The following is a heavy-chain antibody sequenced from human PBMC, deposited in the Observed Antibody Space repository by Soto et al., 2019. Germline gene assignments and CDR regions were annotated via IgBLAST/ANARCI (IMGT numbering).Heavy chain of an antibody. Sequence: PGKGLEWMGRIDPIDSYTNYSPSFQGHVTISADKSISTAYLQWSSLKASDTAMYYCARAVYYDILTGDNYYYYGMDVGGQGTTVTVSS. J-gene: IGHJ6*02. CDR2: IDPIDSYT. D-gene: IGHD3-9*01. CDR3: ARAVYYDILTGDNYYYYGMDV. V-gene: IGHV5-10-1*01.